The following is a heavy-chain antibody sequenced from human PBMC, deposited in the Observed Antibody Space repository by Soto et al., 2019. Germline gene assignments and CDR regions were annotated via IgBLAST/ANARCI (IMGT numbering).Heavy chain of an antibody. D-gene: IGHD7-27*01. Sequence: GGSLRLSCAASGFTFSSYAMSWVRQAPGKGLNWASAISGSGGSTYYADSVKGRFTISRANCKNTLYLQMNSLRAADTTVYYRAKDRELGIENAIDIWGQGTMVTVSS. CDR2: ISGSGGST. CDR1: GFTFSSYA. J-gene: IGHJ3*02. CDR3: AKDRELGIENAIDI. V-gene: IGHV3-23*01.